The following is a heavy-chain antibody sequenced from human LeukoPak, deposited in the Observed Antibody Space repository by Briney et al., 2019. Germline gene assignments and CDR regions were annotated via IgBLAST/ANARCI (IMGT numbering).Heavy chain of an antibody. CDR2: IYTSGST. J-gene: IGHJ4*02. D-gene: IGHD3-9*01. CDR3: AGNYDILTGVDY. Sequence: SETLSLTCTASGGSISSYYWSWIRQPAGKGLEWIGRIYTSGSTNYNPSLKSRVTMSVDTSKNQFSLKLSSVTAADTAVYYRAGNYDILTGVDYWGQGTLVTVSS. V-gene: IGHV4-4*07. CDR1: GGSISSYY.